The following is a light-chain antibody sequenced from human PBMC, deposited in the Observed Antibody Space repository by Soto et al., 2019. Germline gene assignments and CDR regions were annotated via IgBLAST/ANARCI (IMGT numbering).Light chain of an antibody. J-gene: IGLJ1*01. CDR1: SSDVGGYDY. CDR3: SSYTGTSYV. V-gene: IGLV2-14*01. CDR2: EVT. Sequence: QSALTQPASVSGPPGQSITISCTGTSSDVGGYDYVSWYQQHPGEAPKLMIYEVTNRPSGVSNRFSGSKSGTTASLTISGLQADDEADYYCSSYTGTSYVFGTGTKVTVL.